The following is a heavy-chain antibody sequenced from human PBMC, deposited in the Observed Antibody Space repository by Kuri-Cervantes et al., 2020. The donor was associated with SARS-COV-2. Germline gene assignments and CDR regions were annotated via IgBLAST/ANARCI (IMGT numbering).Heavy chain of an antibody. V-gene: IGHV3-30-3*01. J-gene: IGHJ3*02. Sequence: GESLKISCAASGFTFSSYAMHWVRQAPGKGLEWVAVISYDGSNKYYADSVKGRFTISRDNSKNTLYLQMNSLRAEDTAAYYCARDIVPVGATYDAFDIWGQGTMVTVSS. D-gene: IGHD1-26*01. CDR1: GFTFSSYA. CDR2: ISYDGSNK. CDR3: ARDIVPVGATYDAFDI.